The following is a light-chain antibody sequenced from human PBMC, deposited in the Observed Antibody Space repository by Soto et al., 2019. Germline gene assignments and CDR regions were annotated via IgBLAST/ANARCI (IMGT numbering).Light chain of an antibody. CDR2: DAS. J-gene: IGKJ4*01. V-gene: IGKV3-11*01. CDR1: QSVSSS. Sequence: DIVLTQSPATLSLSPGERATLSCRASQSVSSSLAWYQQKPGQTPRLLIYDASNWATGIPARFNGSGSGTDFTLTVSSLEPEDFAVYYCQQRSNWPLTFGGGTKVEIK. CDR3: QQRSNWPLT.